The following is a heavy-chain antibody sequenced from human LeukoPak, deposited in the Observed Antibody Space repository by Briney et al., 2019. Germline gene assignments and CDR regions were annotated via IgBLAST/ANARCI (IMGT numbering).Heavy chain of an antibody. Sequence: SQTLSLTCTVSGGSISSGDYYWSWIRQPPGKGLEWIGYIYYSGSTYYNPSLKSRVTISVDTSKNQFSLKLSSVTAADTAVYYCARGDYYGSGSSGIYYYYGMDVWGKGTTVTVSS. CDR3: ARGDYYGSGSSGIYYYYGMDV. CDR1: GGSISSGDYY. CDR2: IYYSGST. V-gene: IGHV4-30-4*01. D-gene: IGHD3-10*01. J-gene: IGHJ6*04.